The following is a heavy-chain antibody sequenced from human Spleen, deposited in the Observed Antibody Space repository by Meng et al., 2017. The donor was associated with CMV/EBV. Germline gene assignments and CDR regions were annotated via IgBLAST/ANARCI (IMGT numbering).Heavy chain of an antibody. CDR1: GFTFSDYY. Sequence: GGSLRLSCAASGFTFSDYYMNWIRQAPGKGLEWLSYISSSGSTLYYTDSVKGRFTISRDNSKNTLYLQMNSLRAADTAVYYCAKGIVGGSLDYWGQGTLVTVSS. CDR2: ISSSGSTL. D-gene: IGHD1-26*01. CDR3: AKGIVGGSLDY. V-gene: IGHV3-11*01. J-gene: IGHJ4*02.